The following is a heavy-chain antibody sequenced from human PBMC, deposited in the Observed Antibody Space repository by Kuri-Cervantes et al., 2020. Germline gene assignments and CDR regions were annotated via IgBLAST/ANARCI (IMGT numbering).Heavy chain of an antibody. J-gene: IGHJ5*02. V-gene: IGHV1-69*13. CDR1: GGTFSSYA. D-gene: IGHD6-6*01. CDR2: IIPIFGTA. CDR3: AREAAFGSSSWFDP. Sequence: SVKVSCKASGGTFSSYAISWVRQAPGQGLEWMGGIIPIFGTANYAQKFQGRVTITADESTSTAYMELSSLRSEDTAVYYCAREAAFGSSSWFDPWGQGTLVTGLL.